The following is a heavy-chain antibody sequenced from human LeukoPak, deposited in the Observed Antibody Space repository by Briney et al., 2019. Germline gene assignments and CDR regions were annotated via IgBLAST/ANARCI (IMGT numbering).Heavy chain of an antibody. CDR1: GFTFGSYG. Sequence: GRSLRLSSAATGFTFGSYGMHWVRQAPGKGLEWVAVIWYNGSNEYYTDSVKGRFTISRDNSKNTLPLQMNSLRAEDTAFYYCARSKGIPGYYYGMDVWGQGTTVTVSS. J-gene: IGHJ6*02. D-gene: IGHD2-21*01. V-gene: IGHV3-33*01. CDR3: ARSKGIPGYYYGMDV. CDR2: IWYNGSNE.